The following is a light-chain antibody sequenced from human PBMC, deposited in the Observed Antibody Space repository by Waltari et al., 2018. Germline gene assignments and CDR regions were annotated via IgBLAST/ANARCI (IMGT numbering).Light chain of an antibody. V-gene: IGLV2-11*01. Sequence: QSALTQPRSVSGSPGQSVTISCTGTRSDVGAYDYVSWYQQRPGKAPKLISYQVSERPSGVADRFSGSRSDNKASLTISGLQADDEADYYCCSYAGRYTNYVFGSGTKVTVL. CDR2: QVS. J-gene: IGLJ1*01. CDR3: CSYAGRYTNYV. CDR1: RSDVGAYDY.